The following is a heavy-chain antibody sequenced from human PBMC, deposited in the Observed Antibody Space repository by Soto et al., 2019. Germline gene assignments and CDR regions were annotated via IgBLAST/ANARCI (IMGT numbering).Heavy chain of an antibody. CDR3: ARGSIGVVVAATPGCFDP. V-gene: IGHV4-34*01. Sequence: SETLSLTCAVYGGSFSGYYWSWIRQPPGKGLEWIGEINHSGSTNYNPSLKSRVTISVDTSKDQFSLKLSSVTAADTAVYYCARGSIGVVVAATPGCFDPWGQGTLVTV. D-gene: IGHD2-15*01. J-gene: IGHJ5*02. CDR1: GGSFSGYY. CDR2: INHSGST.